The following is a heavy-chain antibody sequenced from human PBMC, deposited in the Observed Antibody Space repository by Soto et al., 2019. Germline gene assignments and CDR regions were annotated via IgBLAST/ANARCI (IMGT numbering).Heavy chain of an antibody. Sequence: VQLLESGGDLVQPGGSLRLSCLASGFTFWSRAMSWVRQAPGEGLEWVSTISDTGGDSKYADSVRGRFTISRDNSRNTLYLQMSSLRADDSAVYYCARGSKESYPGSRIFDLWGRGTLVTVSS. J-gene: IGHJ4*02. CDR1: GFTFWSRA. V-gene: IGHV3-23*01. D-gene: IGHD3-10*01. CDR2: ISDTGGDS. CDR3: ARGSKESYPGSRIFDL.